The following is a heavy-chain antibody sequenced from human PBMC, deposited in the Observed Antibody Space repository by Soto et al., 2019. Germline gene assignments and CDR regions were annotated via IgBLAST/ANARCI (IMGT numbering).Heavy chain of an antibody. V-gene: IGHV5-51*01. CDR3: ETVRGIYFDFSTAYFQA. D-gene: IGHD3-9*01. CDR2: IFPADSDA. Sequence: GESLKISCEASGYTFTDNWIAWVRQMPGKGLEWMGMIFPADSDAKYRPSLQGQVTFSVDKSINTAYLQWSNLKASDTAIYYCETVRGIYFDFSTAYFQAWGQGTPVTVSS. CDR1: GYTFTDNW. J-gene: IGHJ5*02.